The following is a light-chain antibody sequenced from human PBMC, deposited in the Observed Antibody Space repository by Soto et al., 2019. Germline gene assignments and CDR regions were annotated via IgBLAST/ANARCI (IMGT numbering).Light chain of an antibody. Sequence: DIQLTQSPSALSASIGDRVTITCRASQPVITSLAWYQHKPGEAPKLLIYDASILQTGVPSRFSGYASGTEVTLTITSVQPDDFATYYCQQYSDYSAHGLTFGGGTKVDIK. J-gene: IGKJ4*01. CDR1: QPVITS. CDR3: QQYSDYSAHGLT. V-gene: IGKV1-5*01. CDR2: DAS.